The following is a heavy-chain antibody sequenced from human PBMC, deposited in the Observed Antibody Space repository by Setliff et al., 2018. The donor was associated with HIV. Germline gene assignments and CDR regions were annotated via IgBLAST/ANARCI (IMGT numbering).Heavy chain of an antibody. Sequence: SETLSLTCTVSGGSISSGYYWGWIRQPPGKGLEWIGSIYHSGSTYNNPSLKSRVTISVDTSKNQFSLKLTSVTAADTAVYYCARTLRAAAMGYFDYWGQGTLVTAPQ. J-gene: IGHJ4*02. V-gene: IGHV4-38-2*02. D-gene: IGHD5-18*01. CDR2: IYHSGST. CDR3: ARTLRAAAMGYFDY. CDR1: GGSISSGYY.